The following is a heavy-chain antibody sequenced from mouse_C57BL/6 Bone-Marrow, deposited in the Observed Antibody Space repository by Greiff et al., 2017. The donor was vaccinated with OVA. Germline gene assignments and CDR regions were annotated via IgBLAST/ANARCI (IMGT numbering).Heavy chain of an antibody. CDR2: IYPRDGST. Sequence: VKLMESGPELVKPGASVKLSCKASGYTFTSYDINWVKQRPGQGLEWIGWIYPRDGSTKYNEKFKGKATLTVDTSSSTAYMELHSLTSEDSAVYFCARLLGTGYFDYWGQGTTLTVSS. D-gene: IGHD3-1*01. CDR3: ARLLGTGYFDY. CDR1: GYTFTSYD. V-gene: IGHV1-85*01. J-gene: IGHJ2*01.